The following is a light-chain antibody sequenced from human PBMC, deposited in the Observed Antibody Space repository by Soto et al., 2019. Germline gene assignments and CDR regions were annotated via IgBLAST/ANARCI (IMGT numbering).Light chain of an antibody. Sequence: DIQGTKSPATLSASVGDRVTITCRASQSISSWLAWYQQKPGKAPKLLIYAASSLQSGVPSRFSGSGSGTEFALTISSLQPDDFASYYCQQYNSYSPTFGQGTKVDI. CDR3: QQYNSYSPT. J-gene: IGKJ1*01. CDR2: AAS. V-gene: IGKV1-5*01. CDR1: QSISSW.